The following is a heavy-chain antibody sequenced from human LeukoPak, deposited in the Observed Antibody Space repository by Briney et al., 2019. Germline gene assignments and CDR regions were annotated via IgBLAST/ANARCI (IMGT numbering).Heavy chain of an antibody. CDR1: GYSFTSYW. Sequence: GESLKISCKGSGYSFTSYWIGWVRQMPGKGLEWMGIIYPGDSDTRYSPSFQGQVTISADQSISTAYLQWSSLKASDTAMYYCARTAVAAPRYYYYYYMDVWGKGTTVTVSS. J-gene: IGHJ6*03. CDR3: ARTAVAAPRYYYYYYMDV. D-gene: IGHD6-19*01. V-gene: IGHV5-51*01. CDR2: IYPGDSDT.